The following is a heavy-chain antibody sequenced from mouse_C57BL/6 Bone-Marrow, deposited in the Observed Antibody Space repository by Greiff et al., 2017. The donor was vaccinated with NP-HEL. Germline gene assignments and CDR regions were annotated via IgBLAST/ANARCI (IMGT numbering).Heavy chain of an antibody. V-gene: IGHV1-72*01. CDR3: AREYYCSYLFDY. CDR2: IDHHSGCT. J-gene: IGHJ2*01. CDR1: GYTFPSYW. D-gene: IGHD1-1*01. Sequence: QVQLQQSGAELVKPGASVKLSCKASGYTFPSYWMHWLKQRPGRGLEWIGRIDHHSGCTKYNEKFKSKAPLTVDKPSSTAYMQLSSLTSEDSAVYYCAREYYCSYLFDYWGQGTTLTVSS.